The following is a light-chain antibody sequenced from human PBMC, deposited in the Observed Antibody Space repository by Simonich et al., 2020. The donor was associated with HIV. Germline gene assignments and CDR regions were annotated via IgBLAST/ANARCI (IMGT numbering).Light chain of an antibody. J-gene: IGKJ1*01. V-gene: IGKV3-20*01. CDR2: GAS. CDR3: QQYGSSPET. CDR1: QGVSSSY. Sequence: EIVLTQSPGTLSLSPGERATLSCRASQGVSSSYLAWYQHKPGQAPRLLNYGASSRATGIPDRFSGSGSGTDFTLTISRLEPEDFAVYYCQQYGSSPETFGQGTKVEIK.